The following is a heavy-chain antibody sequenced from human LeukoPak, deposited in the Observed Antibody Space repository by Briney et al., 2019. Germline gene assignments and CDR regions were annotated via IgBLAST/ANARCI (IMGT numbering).Heavy chain of an antibody. CDR2: VSFDAGNR. V-gene: IGHV3-30*04. Sequence: GGSLRLSCEASGFTFSTYAINWVRQAPGKGLEWVAAVSFDAGNRYYTDSVGGRFTISRDNSKNTLYLQMNSLRAEDTAVYFCARDQGPHSGYNSFFDYWGQGTLVTVSS. J-gene: IGHJ4*02. CDR3: ARDQGPHSGYNSFFDY. D-gene: IGHD5-12*01. CDR1: GFTFSTYA.